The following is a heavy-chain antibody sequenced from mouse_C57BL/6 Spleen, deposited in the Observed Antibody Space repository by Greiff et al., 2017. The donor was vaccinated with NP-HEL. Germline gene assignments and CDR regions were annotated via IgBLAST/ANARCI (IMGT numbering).Heavy chain of an antibody. CDR3: ARPFITTVVANWYFDV. CDR2: INPNNGGT. D-gene: IGHD1-1*01. V-gene: IGHV1-26*01. CDR1: GYTFTDYY. Sequence: VQLQQSGPELVKPGASVKISCKASGYTFTDYYMNWVKQSHGKSLEWIGDINPNNGGTSYNQKFKGKATLTVDKSSSTAYMELRSLTSEDSAVYYCARPFITTVVANWYFDVWGTGTTVTVSS. J-gene: IGHJ1*03.